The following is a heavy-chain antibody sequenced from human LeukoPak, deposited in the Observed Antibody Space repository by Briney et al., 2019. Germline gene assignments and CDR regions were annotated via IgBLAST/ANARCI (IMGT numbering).Heavy chain of an antibody. CDR1: GFTVRNNY. J-gene: IGHJ4*02. V-gene: IGHV3-66*02. Sequence: GGSLRLSCAASGFTVRNNYMTWVRPAPGKGLEWVSVIYSGGSTYYADSVKGRFTISRDNSNNTLYLQMNSLRAEDSAVYYCARDRYSYDYALDCWGQGTLVTVSS. D-gene: IGHD5-18*01. CDR2: IYSGGST. CDR3: ARDRYSYDYALDC.